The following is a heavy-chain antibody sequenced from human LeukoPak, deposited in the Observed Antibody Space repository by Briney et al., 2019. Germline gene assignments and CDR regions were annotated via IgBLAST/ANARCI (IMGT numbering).Heavy chain of an antibody. Sequence: HPGRSLRLSCAASGFTFSSYAMHWVRQAPGKGLEWVAVISYDGSNKYYADSVKGRFTISRDNSKNTLYLQMNSLRAEDTAVYYCARDSPLSIVVVTAVLDYWGQGTLVTVSS. D-gene: IGHD2-21*02. J-gene: IGHJ4*02. CDR2: ISYDGSNK. V-gene: IGHV3-30*04. CDR3: ARDSPLSIVVVTAVLDY. CDR1: GFTFSSYA.